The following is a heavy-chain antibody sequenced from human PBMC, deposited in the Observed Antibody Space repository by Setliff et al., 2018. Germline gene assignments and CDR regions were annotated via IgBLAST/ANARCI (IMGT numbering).Heavy chain of an antibody. CDR3: ARGRIAERPEAIDY. Sequence: SETLSLTCSVSGDSITRSGYYWTWIRQPPGERLEWIGEINHRGFTDYKPSLKSRLTMSVDTSRNQFSLNLGSVTAADTGVYYCARGRIAERPEAIDYWGQGTPVTVSS. CDR1: GDSITRSGYY. D-gene: IGHD6-6*01. J-gene: IGHJ4*02. CDR2: INHRGFT. V-gene: IGHV4-39*07.